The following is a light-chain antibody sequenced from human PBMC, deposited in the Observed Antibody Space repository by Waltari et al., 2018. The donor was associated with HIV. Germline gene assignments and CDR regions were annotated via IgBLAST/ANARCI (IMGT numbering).Light chain of an antibody. V-gene: IGLV1-44*01. J-gene: IGLJ2*01. CDR2: TNT. CDR1: DSTIGTNH. Sequence: QSVLTQPPSASGTPGQTVTISCSRSDSTIGTNHVNWYQQLPGAAPKLLIYTNTQRPSGVPDRFSGSKSGTSASLAISGLQSEDEALYYCSSWDGTLYGVAFGGGTKVTVL. CDR3: SSWDGTLYGVA.